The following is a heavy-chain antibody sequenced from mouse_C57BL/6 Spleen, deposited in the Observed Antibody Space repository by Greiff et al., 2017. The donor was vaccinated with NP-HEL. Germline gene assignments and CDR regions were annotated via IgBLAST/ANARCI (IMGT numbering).Heavy chain of an antibody. CDR1: GFTFSDYG. CDR3: ARPIVGLLLDY. J-gene: IGHJ2*01. CDR2: ISSGRSTI. V-gene: IGHV5-17*01. Sequence: DVMLVESGGGLVKPGGSLKLSCAASGFTFSDYGMHWVRQAPEKGLEWVAYISSGRSTIYYADTVKGRFTISRDNAKNTRFLQMTSLRSEDTAMYYCARPIVGLLLDYWGQGTTLTVSS. D-gene: IGHD2-10*01.